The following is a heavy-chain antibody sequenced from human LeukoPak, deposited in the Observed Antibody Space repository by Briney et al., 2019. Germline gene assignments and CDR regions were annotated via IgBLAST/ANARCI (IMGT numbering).Heavy chain of an antibody. CDR3: ARQADTAFRPFDP. CDR2: INHSGST. J-gene: IGHJ5*02. CDR1: GGSISSYY. Sequence: SETLSLTCTVSGGSISSYYWSWIRQPPGKGLEWIGEINHSGSTNYNPSLKSRVTISVDTSKNQFSLKLSSVTAADTAVYYCARQADTAFRPFDPWGQGTLVTVSS. V-gene: IGHV4-59*08. D-gene: IGHD5-18*01.